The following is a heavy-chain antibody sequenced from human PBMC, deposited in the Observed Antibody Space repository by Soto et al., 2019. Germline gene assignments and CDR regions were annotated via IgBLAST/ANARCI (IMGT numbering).Heavy chain of an antibody. CDR1: GYTFTSYD. CDR2: MNPNSGNT. D-gene: IGHD3-16*01. Sequence: QVQLVQSGAEVKKPGASVKVSCKASGYTFTSYDINWVRQATGQGLEWMGWMNPNSGNTGYAQKFQDREAMTRKASRSRAFMERRSLSFEATTVYYGARGGVRGMDGGGEGTTVTASP. CDR3: ARGGVRGMDG. J-gene: IGHJ6*04. V-gene: IGHV1-8*01.